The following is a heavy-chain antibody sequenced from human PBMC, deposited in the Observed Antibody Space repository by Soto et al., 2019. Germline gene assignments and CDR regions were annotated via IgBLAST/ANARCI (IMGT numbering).Heavy chain of an antibody. CDR3: AKGMLSAKIGPYAMDV. D-gene: IGHD3-16*02. J-gene: IGHJ6*01. Sequence: PGGSLRLSCEASGFAFSSYAMHWVRQAPGKGLEWVGVISYDGNYIYYADSVKGRFTISRDNSKNTLYVQVNSLRPEDTAVYYCAKGMLSAKIGPYAMDVWVQGTPVTVSS. CDR2: ISYDGNYI. CDR1: GFAFSSYA. V-gene: IGHV3-30*18.